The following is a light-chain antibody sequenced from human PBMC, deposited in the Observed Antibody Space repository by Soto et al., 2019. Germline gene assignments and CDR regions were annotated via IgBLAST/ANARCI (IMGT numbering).Light chain of an antibody. Sequence: EIVMTQSPATLSVSPGERATLSCRASQNIGRNLAWYQQIPGQAPRLLFYDASTRATGIPARFSGSGSGTEFTLTISSLQSEDFAVYYCQQYNNWLPWTFGQGTKVEIK. V-gene: IGKV3-15*01. J-gene: IGKJ1*01. CDR2: DAS. CDR3: QQYNNWLPWT. CDR1: QNIGRN.